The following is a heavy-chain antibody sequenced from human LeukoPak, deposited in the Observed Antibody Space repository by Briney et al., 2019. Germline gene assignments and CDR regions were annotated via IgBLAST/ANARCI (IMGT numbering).Heavy chain of an antibody. CDR3: ATVPTDSSGWLLFDY. CDR1: GYTLTELS. V-gene: IGHV1-24*01. J-gene: IGHJ4*02. Sequence: ASVKVSCKVSGYTLTELSMHWVRQAPGKGLEWMGGFDPEDGETIYTQKFQGRVTMTEDTSTDTAYMELSSLRSEDTAVYYCATVPTDSSGWLLFDYWGQGTLVTVSS. D-gene: IGHD6-19*01. CDR2: FDPEDGET.